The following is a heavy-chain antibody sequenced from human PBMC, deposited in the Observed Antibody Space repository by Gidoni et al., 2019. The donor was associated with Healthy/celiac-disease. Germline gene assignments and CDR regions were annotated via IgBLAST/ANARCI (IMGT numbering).Heavy chain of an antibody. CDR1: GYTFTDDT. J-gene: IGHJ4*02. CDR2: ISPDSGGT. CDR3: ARDMSLTRQWELGPGY. Sequence: QVQLVQSGAEVKKSGASVKVSCEASGYTFTDDTVHWVRQAPGQGLEWMGWISPDSGGTNSAQKFQGRVTMTRDTSINTAYMELSRLRSDDTAIYYCARDMSLTRQWELGPGYWGQGTLVTVSS. D-gene: IGHD1-26*01. V-gene: IGHV1-2*02.